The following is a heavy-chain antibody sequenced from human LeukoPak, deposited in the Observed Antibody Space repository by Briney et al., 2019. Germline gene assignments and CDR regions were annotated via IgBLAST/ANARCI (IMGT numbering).Heavy chain of an antibody. D-gene: IGHD1-26*01. CDR2: IYSGGST. V-gene: IGHV3-53*01. CDR1: GFTFSSNY. Sequence: GGSLRLSCAASGFTFSSNYMSWVRQAPGKGLEWVSVIYSGGSTYYADSVKGRFTISRDNSKNTLYLQMNSLRAEDTAVYYCAKDLFAMTQWEQLGYWGQGTLVTVSS. CDR3: AKDLFAMTQWEQLGY. J-gene: IGHJ4*02.